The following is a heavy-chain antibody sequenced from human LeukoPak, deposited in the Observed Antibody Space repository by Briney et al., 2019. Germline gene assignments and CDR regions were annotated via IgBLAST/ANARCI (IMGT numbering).Heavy chain of an antibody. V-gene: IGHV3-23*01. CDR2: TSGGGGST. Sequence: GGSLSLSCAVYGLTFSSNAMSWVRQAHGEGRGWVSATSGGGGSTYYADSVKGRFTISRYNSKTTLYLQMNSLRADDTAVYYCAKEIWPTVTIPGRTYFDSSGQGTLLTVSS. CDR3: AKEIWPTVTIPGRTYFDS. J-gene: IGHJ4*02. CDR1: GLTFSSNA. D-gene: IGHD4-17*01.